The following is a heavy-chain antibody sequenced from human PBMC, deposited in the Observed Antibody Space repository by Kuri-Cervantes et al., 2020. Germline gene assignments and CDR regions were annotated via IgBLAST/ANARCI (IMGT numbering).Heavy chain of an antibody. CDR2: ISGSGDNT. CDR3: AKDRGITIFGVASFYY. Sequence: GESLKISCAASGFTFDDYAMHWVRQAPGKGLEWVSGISGSGDNTYYADFVKGRFTISRDNSKNTLYLQMNSLRAEDTAVYYCAKDRGITIFGVASFYYWGQGTLVTVSS. CDR1: GFTFDDYA. J-gene: IGHJ4*02. V-gene: IGHV3-23*01. D-gene: IGHD3-3*01.